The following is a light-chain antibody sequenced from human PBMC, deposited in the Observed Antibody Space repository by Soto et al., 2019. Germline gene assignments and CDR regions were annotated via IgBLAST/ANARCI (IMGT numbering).Light chain of an antibody. CDR2: EVS. CDR1: QSLLTFTEETF. V-gene: IGKV2D-29*02. J-gene: IGKJ5*01. Sequence: DVVMTQTPLSLSVAPGQRASISGNPIQSLLTFTEETFLFWYLQKPGQFPQLLIYEVSTRVSGVPDRFSGSGSGTDFTLEISRVETDDVGIYYCMQSTQLPPTFGQGTRLGIE. CDR3: MQSTQLPPT.